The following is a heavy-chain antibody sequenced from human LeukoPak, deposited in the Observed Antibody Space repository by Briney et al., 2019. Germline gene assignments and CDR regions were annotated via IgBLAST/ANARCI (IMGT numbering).Heavy chain of an antibody. J-gene: IGHJ5*02. V-gene: IGHV3-72*01. CDR2: SRNKASSYTT. Sequence: GGSLRLSCAASGFKFSDHYIDWVRQAPGKGLEWVGRSRNKASSYTTEYAASVEGRFTISRDVSESSLYLQMNSLRAEDTALYYCAKDNGRYILTGDNWFDPWGQGTLVTVSS. D-gene: IGHD3-9*01. CDR1: GFKFSDHY. CDR3: AKDNGRYILTGDNWFDP.